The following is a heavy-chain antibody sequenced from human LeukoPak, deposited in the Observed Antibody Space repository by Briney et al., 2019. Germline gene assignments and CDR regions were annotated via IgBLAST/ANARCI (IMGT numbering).Heavy chain of an antibody. J-gene: IGHJ4*02. CDR1: GFSISSGYY. CDR3: ARFTGYSTLWLWIDY. V-gene: IGHV4-38-2*01. Sequence: SETLSLTCAVSGFSISSGYYWGCIRPSPGEGLELTGHIFNNGITYYSPSLKSRVTRSVDTSKNQFSLKLTSVTAADTAVYFCARFTGYSTLWLWIDYWGQGTLVTVSS. CDR2: IFNNGIT. D-gene: IGHD6-13*01.